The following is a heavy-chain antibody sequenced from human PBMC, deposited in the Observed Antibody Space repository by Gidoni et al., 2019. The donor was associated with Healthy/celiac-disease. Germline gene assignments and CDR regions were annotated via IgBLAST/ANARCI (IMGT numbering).Heavy chain of an antibody. Sequence: QVQLQESGPGLVKPSQTLSRTCTVSGGSISSGGYYWSWIRQHPGKGLEWIGYIYYSGSTYYNPSLKSRVTISVDTSKNQFSLKLSSVTAADTAVYYCAREGVGDTYCGGDCYEYYYGMDVWGQGTTVTVSS. D-gene: IGHD2-21*02. CDR3: AREGVGDTYCGGDCYEYYYGMDV. V-gene: IGHV4-31*03. CDR2: IYYSGST. J-gene: IGHJ6*02. CDR1: GGSISSGGYY.